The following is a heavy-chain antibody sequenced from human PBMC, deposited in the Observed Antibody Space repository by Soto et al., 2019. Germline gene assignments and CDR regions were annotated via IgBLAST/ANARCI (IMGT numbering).Heavy chain of an antibody. CDR2: ISSSSSYI. D-gene: IGHD2-2*01. J-gene: IGHJ6*02. CDR1: GFTFSSYS. V-gene: IGHV3-21*01. Sequence: GSLRLSCAASGFTFSSYSMNWVRQAPGKGLEWVSSISSSSSYIYYADSVKGRFTISRDNAKNSLYLQMNSLRAEDTAVYYCARDRYCSSTSCGGGLPMDYYYYYGMDVWGQGTTVTVSS. CDR3: ARDRYCSSTSCGGGLPMDYYYYYGMDV.